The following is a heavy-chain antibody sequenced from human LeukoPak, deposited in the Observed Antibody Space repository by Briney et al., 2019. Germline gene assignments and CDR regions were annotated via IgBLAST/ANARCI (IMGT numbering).Heavy chain of an antibody. V-gene: IGHV1-69*04. CDR3: ARHRAGAYYYDSSGYYFDY. CDR2: IIPILGIA. D-gene: IGHD3-22*01. Sequence: TVKVSCKASGGTFSSYAISWVRQAPGQGLEWMGRIIPILGIANYAQKFQGRVTITADKSTSTAYMELSSLRSEDTAVYYCARHRAGAYYYDSSGYYFDYWGQGTLVTVSS. CDR1: GGTFSSYA. J-gene: IGHJ4*02.